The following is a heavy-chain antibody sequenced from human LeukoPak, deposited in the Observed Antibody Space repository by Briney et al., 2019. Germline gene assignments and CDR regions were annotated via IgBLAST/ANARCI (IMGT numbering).Heavy chain of an antibody. D-gene: IGHD3-3*01. V-gene: IGHV7-4-1*01. Sequence: EASVKVSCKTSGYSFTNYAIHWVRQAPGQGLEWMGWINTNTGNPSYALDFTGRLVLSLDTSVSTANLHLASLKAEDTAVYYCARIGYNTLDYWGQGTLVTVSS. CDR1: GYSFTNYA. CDR2: INTNTGNP. J-gene: IGHJ4*02. CDR3: ARIGYNTLDY.